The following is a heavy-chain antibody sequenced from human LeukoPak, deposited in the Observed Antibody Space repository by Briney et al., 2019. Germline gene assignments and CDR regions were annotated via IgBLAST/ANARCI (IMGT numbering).Heavy chain of an antibody. CDR3: AKRSGPNSGPFDS. CDR2: VRKDANEK. V-gene: IGHV3-30*02. CDR1: GFIFTEYG. D-gene: IGHD1-1*01. Sequence: GGSLRLSCAASGFIFTEYGMYWVRKAPGKGLDWVVFVRKDANEKKYADSVEGLFTISRDDSENTVYLKMNNLRVDDTAVYYCAKRSGPNSGPFDSWGQGTPVIVSS. J-gene: IGHJ4*02.